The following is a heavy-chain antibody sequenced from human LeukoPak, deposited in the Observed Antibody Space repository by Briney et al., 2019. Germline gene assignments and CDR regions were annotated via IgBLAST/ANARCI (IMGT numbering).Heavy chain of an antibody. CDR3: ARASTLDY. Sequence: GESLKISCKGSGYNFPSYWIGWVRQLPGKGLEWVGIIYPGDSDARYSPSFQGQVTISVDRHITTAYLQWSSLRASDTAIYYCARASTLDYWGQGTLVTVSS. CDR2: IYPGDSDA. D-gene: IGHD1-1*01. CDR1: GYNFPSYW. V-gene: IGHV5-51*04. J-gene: IGHJ4*02.